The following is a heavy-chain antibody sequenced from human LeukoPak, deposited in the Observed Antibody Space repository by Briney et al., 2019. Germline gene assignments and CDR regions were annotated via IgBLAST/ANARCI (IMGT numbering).Heavy chain of an antibody. J-gene: IGHJ4*02. CDR3: ARHEFDSGSLPYFDY. D-gene: IGHD3-10*01. V-gene: IGHV4-39*01. CDR1: GGSISSSSYY. CDR2: IYYSGST. Sequence: SETLSLTCTVSGGSISSSSYYWGWIRQPPGKGLEWIGSIYYSGSTNYNPSLKSRVTISVDTSKNQFSLKLSAVTAADTAVYYCARHEFDSGSLPYFDYWGQGILVTVSS.